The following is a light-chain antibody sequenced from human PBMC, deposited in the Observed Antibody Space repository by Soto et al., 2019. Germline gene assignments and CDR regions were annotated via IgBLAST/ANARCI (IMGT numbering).Light chain of an antibody. CDR2: GNS. J-gene: IGLJ3*02. CDR3: QSYDSSLSGSWV. Sequence: QSVLTQPPSVSGAPGQRVTISCTGSSSNIGAGYDVYWYQQLPGTAPKLLIYGNSNRPSRVPDRFSGSKSGTSASLAITGLQAEDEADYYCQSYDSSLSGSWVFGGGTELTVL. CDR1: SSNIGAGYD. V-gene: IGLV1-40*01.